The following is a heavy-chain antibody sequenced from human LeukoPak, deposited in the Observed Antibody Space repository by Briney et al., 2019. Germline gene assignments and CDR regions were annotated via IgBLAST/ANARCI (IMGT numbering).Heavy chain of an antibody. D-gene: IGHD1-26*01. Sequence: PSETLPLTCTVSGDSLSRSSDYWGWIRQPPGKGPEWIGSVYYIGSTFYNPSLKSRLTISIDTSKNQFSLKLRSVTAADTAVYYCGREDGEQKDNSFYIWGQRTMVTVSS. CDR2: VYYIGST. J-gene: IGHJ3*02. V-gene: IGHV4-39*07. CDR1: GDSLSRSSDY. CDR3: GREDGEQKDNSFYI.